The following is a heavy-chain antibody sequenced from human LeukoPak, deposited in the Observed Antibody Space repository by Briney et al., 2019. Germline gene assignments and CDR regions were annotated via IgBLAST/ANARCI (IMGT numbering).Heavy chain of an antibody. CDR1: RFTLCSYA. CDR2: ISGSGGST. D-gene: IGHD6-6*01. CDR3: ARDISTAARPDYFDY. V-gene: IGHV3-23*01. Sequence: RRSLRPSCAVSRFTLCSYAISWDRQAPGNGLEWVSAISGSGGSTYYADSVKGRFTISRDNAKNSLYLQMNSVRAEDTAVYYCARDISTAARPDYFDYWGQGTQVTVSS. J-gene: IGHJ4*02.